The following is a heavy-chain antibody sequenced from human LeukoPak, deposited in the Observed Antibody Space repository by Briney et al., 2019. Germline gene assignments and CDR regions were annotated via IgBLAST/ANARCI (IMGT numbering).Heavy chain of an antibody. J-gene: IGHJ4*02. CDR2: INYSGST. V-gene: IGHV4-34*01. CDR1: GGSFSGYY. D-gene: IGHD3-22*01. Sequence: SETLSLTCAVYGGSFSGYYWSWIRQPPGKGLEWIGEINYSGSTNYNPSLKSRVTISVDTSKNQFSLKLSSVTAADTAVYYCARRTKGRYYYDSSGYPFDYWGQGTLVTVSS. CDR3: ARRTKGRYYYDSSGYPFDY.